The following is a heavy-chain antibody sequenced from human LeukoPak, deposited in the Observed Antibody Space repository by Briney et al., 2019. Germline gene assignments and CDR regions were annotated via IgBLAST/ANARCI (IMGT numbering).Heavy chain of an antibody. Sequence: SETLSLTCAVYGGSFSGYYWSWIRQPPGKGLEWIGEINHSGSTNYNPSLKSRVTISVDTSKNQFSLKLSSVTAADTAVYYCARDGGLWFGAHYFDYWGQGTLVTVSS. D-gene: IGHD3-10*01. CDR1: GGSFSGYY. J-gene: IGHJ4*02. CDR2: INHSGST. CDR3: ARDGGLWFGAHYFDY. V-gene: IGHV4-34*01.